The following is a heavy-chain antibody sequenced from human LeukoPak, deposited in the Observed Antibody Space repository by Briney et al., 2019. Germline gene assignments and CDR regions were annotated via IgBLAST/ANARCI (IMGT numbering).Heavy chain of an antibody. V-gene: IGHV3-30*18. CDR2: ISYDGSNK. CDR1: GFTFSSYG. J-gene: IGHJ4*02. CDR3: AKDGSSWYYFDY. D-gene: IGHD6-13*01. Sequence: GGSLRLSCAASGFTFSSYGMHWVRQAPGKGLERVAVISYDGSNKYYADSVKGRFTISRDNSKNTLYLQMNSLRAEDTAVYYCAKDGSSWYYFDYWGQGTVVTVSS.